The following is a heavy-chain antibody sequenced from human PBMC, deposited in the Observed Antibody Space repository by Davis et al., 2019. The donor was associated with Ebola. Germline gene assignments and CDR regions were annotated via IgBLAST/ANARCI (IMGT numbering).Heavy chain of an antibody. J-gene: IGHJ5*01. CDR3: VKDRSSVAAVGYNWFDS. Sequence: GESLKISCAASGFTFSSYWMHWVRQTPGKGPVWVSRINNDETKEDYTDSVKGRFAISRDNAKNTLYLQMNSLRVEDTAVYYCVKDRSSVAAVGYNWFDSWGRGTLVTVSP. V-gene: IGHV3-74*01. CDR2: INNDETKE. CDR1: GFTFSSYW. D-gene: IGHD6-25*01.